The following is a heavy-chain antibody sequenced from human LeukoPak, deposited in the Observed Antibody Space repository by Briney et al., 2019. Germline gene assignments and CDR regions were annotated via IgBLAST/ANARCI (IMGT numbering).Heavy chain of an antibody. Sequence: SETLSLTCTVSSGSISSYYWSWIRQPPGKGLEWIGYIYYSGSAKYNPSLKSRVTISVDTSKNQFSLKLSSVTAGDTAVYYCARAPGIAAAGTHFDFWGQGTLVTVSS. V-gene: IGHV4-59*01. CDR3: ARAPGIAAAGTHFDF. CDR1: SGSISSYY. J-gene: IGHJ4*02. D-gene: IGHD6-13*01. CDR2: IYYSGSA.